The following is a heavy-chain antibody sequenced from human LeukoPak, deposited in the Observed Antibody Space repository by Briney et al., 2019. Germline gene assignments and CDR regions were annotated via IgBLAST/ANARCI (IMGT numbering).Heavy chain of an antibody. CDR2: IYSGGYS. Sequence: AGSLRLSCAASGFTVSSNYMSWVRQAPGKGLEWVSVIYSGGYSYYADSVKGRFTISRDNSKNTVYLQMNSLRAEDTAVYYCARWEFEYWGQGTLVTVSS. CDR1: GFTVSSNY. D-gene: IGHD1-26*01. V-gene: IGHV3-66*01. J-gene: IGHJ4*02. CDR3: ARWEFEY.